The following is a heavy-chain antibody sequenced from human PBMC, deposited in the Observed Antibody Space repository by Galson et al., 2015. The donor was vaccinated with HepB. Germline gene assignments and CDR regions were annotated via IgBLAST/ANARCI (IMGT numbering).Heavy chain of an antibody. CDR3: ARLGHEGYHYYGMDV. CDR1: GYSFRNYW. J-gene: IGHJ6*02. CDR2: IYPGDSET. V-gene: IGHV5-51*01. D-gene: IGHD2-2*01. Sequence: KVSCKASGYSFRNYWIGWVRQMPGKGLECMGIIYPGDSETRYSPSFQGQVTPSADKSTNTAYLQWSSLKASDTAMYYCARLGHEGYHYYGMDVWGQGTAVTVSS.